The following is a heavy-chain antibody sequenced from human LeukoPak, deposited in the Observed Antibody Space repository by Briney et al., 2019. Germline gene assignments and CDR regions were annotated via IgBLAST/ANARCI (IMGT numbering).Heavy chain of an antibody. CDR2: ISGSGGST. D-gene: IGHD1-26*01. J-gene: IGHJ4*02. V-gene: IGHV3-23*01. Sequence: GGSLRLSCAASGFTFSSYAMSWVRQAPGKGLEWVSAISGSGGSTYYADSVKGRFTISRDNSKNTLYLQMNSLRAEDTAVYYCARFGGSFFMALDYWGQGTLVTVSS. CDR3: ARFGGSFFMALDY. CDR1: GFTFSSYA.